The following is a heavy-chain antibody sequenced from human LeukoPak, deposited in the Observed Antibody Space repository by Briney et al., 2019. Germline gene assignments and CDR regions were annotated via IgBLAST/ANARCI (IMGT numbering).Heavy chain of an antibody. Sequence: GGSLRLSCAASGFTFSSYWMHWVRQAPGQGLVWVSRINIDGSSTTYADSVKGRFTISRDNAKNTLYLQTNSLRAEDTAMYYCAKGGRLRPDYWGQGTLVTVSS. CDR2: INIDGSST. J-gene: IGHJ4*02. CDR1: GFTFSSYW. V-gene: IGHV3-74*01. CDR3: AKGGRLRPDY. D-gene: IGHD3-16*01.